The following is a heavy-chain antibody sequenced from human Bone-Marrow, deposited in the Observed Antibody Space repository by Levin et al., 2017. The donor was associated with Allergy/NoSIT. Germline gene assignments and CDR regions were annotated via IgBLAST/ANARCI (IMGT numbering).Heavy chain of an antibody. CDR3: ATSPNLGY. J-gene: IGHJ4*02. CDR2: IYSGGSM. V-gene: IGHV3-53*01. Sequence: PGGSLRLSCAASGFTVGNNYMRWIRQAPGQGLDWVSLIYSGGSMYYADSVKGRFTISRDGSTNTLYLQMNNLRAEDPAVYYCATSPNLGYWGQGTLVTVSS. CDR1: GFTVGNNY.